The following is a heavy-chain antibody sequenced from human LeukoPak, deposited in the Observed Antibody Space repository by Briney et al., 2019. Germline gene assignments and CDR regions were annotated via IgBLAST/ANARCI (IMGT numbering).Heavy chain of an antibody. V-gene: IGHV3-66*04. CDR1: GFTVSSNY. CDR2: IYTGGST. J-gene: IGHJ4*02. D-gene: IGHD1-26*01. CDR3: ARPIVTGDRIDY. Sequence: GGSLRLSCAASGFTVSSNYMSWVRQAPGKGLEWVAVIYTGGSTYYADPVKGRFTISRDNTKNTLYLQMNSLRAEDTAVYYCARPIVTGDRIDYWGQGTLVTVSA.